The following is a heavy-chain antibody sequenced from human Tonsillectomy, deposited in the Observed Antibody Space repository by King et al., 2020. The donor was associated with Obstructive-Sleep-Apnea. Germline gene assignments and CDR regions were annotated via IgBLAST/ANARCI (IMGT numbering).Heavy chain of an antibody. CDR3: AKSYYYGSGSYEAFRTTQIYYFDY. V-gene: IGHV3-23*04. CDR2: ISGSGGST. CDR1: GFTFSSYA. Sequence: VQLVESGGGLVQPVGSLRLSCAASGFTFSSYAMSWVRQAPGKGLEWGSAISGSGGSTYYADSVKGRLTISRYNSKNTLSLQMNSLRAEDTAVYYCAKSYYYGSGSYEAFRTTQIYYFDYWGQGTLVTVSS. J-gene: IGHJ4*02. D-gene: IGHD3-10*01.